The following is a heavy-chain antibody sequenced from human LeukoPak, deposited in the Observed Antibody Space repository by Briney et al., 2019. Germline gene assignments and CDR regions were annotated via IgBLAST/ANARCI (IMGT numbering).Heavy chain of an antibody. D-gene: IGHD3-9*01. CDR1: GGTFSSYA. CDR2: IIPIFGTA. Sequence: ASVKVSCKASGGTFSSYAISWVRQAPGQGLEWMGGIIPIFGTANYAQKFQGRVTITADESTSTAYLELGSLRSDDTAVYYCARVLTGYYRADYWGQGTLVTVSS. V-gene: IGHV1-69*13. CDR3: ARVLTGYYRADY. J-gene: IGHJ4*02.